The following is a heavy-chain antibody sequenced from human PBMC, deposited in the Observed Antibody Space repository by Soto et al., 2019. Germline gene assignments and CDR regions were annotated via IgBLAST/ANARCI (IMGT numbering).Heavy chain of an antibody. CDR3: VRAASTMIVVVIGETKPRGALDN. CDR2: IYHSGST. D-gene: IGHD3-22*01. J-gene: IGHJ4*02. Sequence: QVQLQESGPGLVKPSGTLSLTCAVSGGSITSSNWWSWVRQPPGKGLEWIGEIYHSGSTNYNTSLKSRVTIAVVKSNNQFCLRLTSVTAADTALYYCVRAASTMIVVVIGETKPRGALDNWGQGTLVTVSS. V-gene: IGHV4-4*02. CDR1: GGSITSSNW.